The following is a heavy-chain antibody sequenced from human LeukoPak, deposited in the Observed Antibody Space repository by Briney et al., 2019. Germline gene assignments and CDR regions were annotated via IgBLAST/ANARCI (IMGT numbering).Heavy chain of an antibody. CDR2: ISGSGGST. V-gene: IGHV3-23*01. D-gene: IGHD3-10*01. CDR1: GFTFSSHA. Sequence: GGSLRLSCAASGFTFSSHAMSWVRQAPGKGLEWVSAISGSGGSTYYADSVKGRFTISRDNSEDTAVYYCAKARPRVTMVRGTYYFDYWGQGTLVTVSS. CDR3: YYFDY. J-gene: IGHJ4*02.